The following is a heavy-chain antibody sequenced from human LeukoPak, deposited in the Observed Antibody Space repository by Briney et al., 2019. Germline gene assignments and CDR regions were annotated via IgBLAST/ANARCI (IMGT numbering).Heavy chain of an antibody. J-gene: IGHJ4*02. CDR3: AKRIVGATTRYFGS. CDR1: GFTFSTYA. CDR2: SGTGGGT. V-gene: IGHV3-23*01. D-gene: IGHD1-26*01. Sequence: GGSLRLSCAASGFTFSTYAMSWVRQAPGKGLEWVSTSGTGGGTYYADSVKGRFTIPRDNSKNTLYLQMSSLRAEGAAVYYCAKRIVGATTRYFGSWGQGTLVTVSS.